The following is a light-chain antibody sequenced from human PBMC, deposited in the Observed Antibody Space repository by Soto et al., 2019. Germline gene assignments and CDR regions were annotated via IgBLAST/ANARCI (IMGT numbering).Light chain of an antibody. Sequence: AIQMTQSPSSLSASVGDRVTITCRASQGIRNELGWYQQKPGKAPKLLIYSTSILQSGVPSRFSGSGSGTAFTLTIDSLQPEDFATYYCLQDYNYPLTFGGGTKVEIK. CDR1: QGIRNE. J-gene: IGKJ4*01. V-gene: IGKV1-6*01. CDR3: LQDYNYPLT. CDR2: STS.